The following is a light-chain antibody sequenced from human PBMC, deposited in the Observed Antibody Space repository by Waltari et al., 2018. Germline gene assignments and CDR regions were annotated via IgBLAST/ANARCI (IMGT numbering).Light chain of an antibody. CDR2: DTS. J-gene: IGKJ1*01. Sequence: EIVLTQSPGTLSLSPGERATLPCRASQSVSNMLAWYQQKPGQAPSILIYDTSNRATGIPARFSGSASGTDFTLTISSLEPEDFAVYYCQQRSNWPPTFGQGTKVEI. CDR1: QSVSNM. V-gene: IGKV3-11*01. CDR3: QQRSNWPPT.